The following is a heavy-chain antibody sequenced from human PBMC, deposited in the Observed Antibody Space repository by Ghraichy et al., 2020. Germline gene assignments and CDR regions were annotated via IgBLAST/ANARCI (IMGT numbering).Heavy chain of an antibody. J-gene: IGHJ6*02. CDR1: GYSISSGYY. V-gene: IGHV4-38-2*02. CDR3: ARDTLWPTDYGMDV. CDR2: IYHSGST. D-gene: IGHD1-26*01. Sequence: SETLSLTCTVSGYSISSGYYWGWIRQPPGKGLEWIGSIYHSGSTYYNPSLKSRVTISVDTSKNQFSLKLSSVTAADTAVYYCARDTLWPTDYGMDVWGQGTTVTVSS.